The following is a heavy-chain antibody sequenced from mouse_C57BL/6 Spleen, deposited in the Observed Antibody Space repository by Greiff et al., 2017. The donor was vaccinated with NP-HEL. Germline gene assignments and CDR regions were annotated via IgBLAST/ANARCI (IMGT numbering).Heavy chain of an antibody. J-gene: IGHJ2*01. Sequence: QVQLQQPGAELVMPGASVKLSCKASGYTFTSYWMHWVKQRPGQGLEWIGEIDPSDSYTNYNQKFKGKSTLTVDKSSSTAYMQLSSLTSEDSAVYYCARGNSFDYWGQGTTLTVSS. V-gene: IGHV1-69*01. CDR2: IDPSDSYT. D-gene: IGHD2-12*01. CDR1: GYTFTSYW. CDR3: ARGNSFDY.